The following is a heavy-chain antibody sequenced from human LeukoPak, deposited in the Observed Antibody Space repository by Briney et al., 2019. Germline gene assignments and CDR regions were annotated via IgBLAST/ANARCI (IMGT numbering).Heavy chain of an antibody. CDR2: ISWNSNSM. CDR1: GFTFENYA. D-gene: IGHD6-6*01. Sequence: GGSLRLSCAASGFTFENYAMHWVRQAPGKGLEWVSGISWNSNSMGYADSVKGRFTVSRDNAKKSLYLQMNSLRPEDTALYYCAKDTYSSSLTGFDYWGQGTLVTVSS. CDR3: AKDTYSSSLTGFDY. J-gene: IGHJ4*02. V-gene: IGHV3-9*01.